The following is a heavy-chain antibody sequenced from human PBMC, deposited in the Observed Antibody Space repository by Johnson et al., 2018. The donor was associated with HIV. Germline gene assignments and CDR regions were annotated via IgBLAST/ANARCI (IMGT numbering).Heavy chain of an antibody. CDR2: IWYDGSNK. CDR1: GFTFSNYG. V-gene: IGHV3-33*06. D-gene: IGHD3-10*01. CDR3: AKDLNYGSGPVDI. J-gene: IGHJ3*02. Sequence: QEKLVESGGGVVQPGRSLRLSCAASGFTFSNYGMHWVRQTPGKGLEWVAVIWYDGSNKYYADSVKGRFTISRDNSKNTLYLQMNSLRAEDTAVYYCAKDLNYGSGPVDIWGQGTMVTVSS.